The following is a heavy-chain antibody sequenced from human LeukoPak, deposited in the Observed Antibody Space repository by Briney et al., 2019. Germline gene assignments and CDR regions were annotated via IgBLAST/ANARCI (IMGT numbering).Heavy chain of an antibody. V-gene: IGHV1-46*01. CDR1: GYTFTNSY. CDR3: AREGGGYSYGYDY. CDR2: INPDGGNT. Sequence: ASVKVSCKASGYTFTNSYIHWVRQAPGQVLEWMGLINPDGGNTNYAQNFQGRVTLTRDMSTSTVYMELTSLRSEDTAVYYCAREGGGYSYGYDYWGQGTLVTVSS. J-gene: IGHJ4*02. D-gene: IGHD5-18*01.